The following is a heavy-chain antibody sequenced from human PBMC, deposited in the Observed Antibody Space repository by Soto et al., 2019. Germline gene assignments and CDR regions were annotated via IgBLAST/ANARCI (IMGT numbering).Heavy chain of an antibody. J-gene: IGHJ4*02. Sequence: PSETLSLTCTVSGASMNNYYGSWVRQPPGKGLEWIGYMFYSGGSNSNPSLKGRVTISVDISKNQISLKLTSVTAADTAVYYCVRSGHSFGGVMWGQGTLVTVSS. CDR2: MFYSGGS. V-gene: IGHV4-59*01. CDR1: GASMNNYY. CDR3: VRSGHSFGGVM. D-gene: IGHD3-16*01.